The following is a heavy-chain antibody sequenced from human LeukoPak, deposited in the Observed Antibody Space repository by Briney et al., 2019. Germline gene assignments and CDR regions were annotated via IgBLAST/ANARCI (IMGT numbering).Heavy chain of an antibody. D-gene: IGHD3-3*01. J-gene: IGHJ3*02. CDR2: ISWNSGSM. CDR1: GFTFDDYA. Sequence: PGRSLRLSCAASGFTFDDYAMHWVRQAPGKGLEWVSGISWNSGSMGYADSVKGRFTISRDNAKNSLYLQMNSLRAEDTALYYCAKVPAAEYYDFWSGPGAFDIWGQGTMVTVSS. CDR3: AKVPAAEYYDFWSGPGAFDI. V-gene: IGHV3-9*01.